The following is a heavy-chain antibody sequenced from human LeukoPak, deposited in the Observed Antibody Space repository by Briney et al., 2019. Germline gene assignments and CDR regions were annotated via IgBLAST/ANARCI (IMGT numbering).Heavy chain of an antibody. V-gene: IGHV3-23*01. D-gene: IGHD6-13*01. CDR1: GFTFSSYA. CDR3: AKDPYPLFYSSSWYGYNWFDP. J-gene: IGHJ5*02. Sequence: GGSLRLSCAASGFTFSSYAMSWVRQAPGKGLEWVSAISGSGGSTYYADSVKGRFTISRDNSKNTLYLQMNSLRAEDTAVYYCAKDPYPLFYSSSWYGYNWFDPWGQGTLVTVSS. CDR2: ISGSGGST.